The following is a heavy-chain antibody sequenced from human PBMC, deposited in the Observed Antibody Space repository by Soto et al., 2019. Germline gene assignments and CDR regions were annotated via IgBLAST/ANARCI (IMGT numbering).Heavy chain of an antibody. CDR2: ISGSGGST. V-gene: IGHV3-23*01. D-gene: IGHD2-21*02. CDR3: AKEMRHIVVVTAAVGFDY. J-gene: IGHJ4*02. CDR1: GFTFSSYA. Sequence: PGGSLRLSCAASGFTFSSYAMSWVRQAPGKGLEWVSAISGSGGSTYYADSVKGRFTISRDNSKTTLYLQMNSLRAEDTAVYYCAKEMRHIVVVTAAVGFDYWGQGTLVTVSS.